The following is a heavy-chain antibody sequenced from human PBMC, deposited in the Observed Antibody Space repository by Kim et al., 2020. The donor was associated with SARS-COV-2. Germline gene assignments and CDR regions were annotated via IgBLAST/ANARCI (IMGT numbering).Heavy chain of an antibody. CDR3: ARWYPGGSGWYPDAFDI. Sequence: GGSLRLSCAASGFTFSSYGMHWVRQAPGKGLEWVAVIWYDGSNKYYADSVKGRFTISRDNSKNTLYLQMNSLRAEDTAVYYCARWYPGGSGWYPDAFDIWGQGTMVTVSS. J-gene: IGHJ3*02. CDR2: IWYDGSNK. CDR1: GFTFSSYG. D-gene: IGHD6-19*01. V-gene: IGHV3-33*01.